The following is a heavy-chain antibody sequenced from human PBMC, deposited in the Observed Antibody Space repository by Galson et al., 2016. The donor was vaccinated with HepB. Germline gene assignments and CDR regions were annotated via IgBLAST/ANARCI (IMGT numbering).Heavy chain of an antibody. J-gene: IGHJ5*02. V-gene: IGHV3-53*01. D-gene: IGHD3/OR15-3a*01. CDR1: GVTLSDNY. Sequence: SLRLSCAGSGVTLSDNYMSWVRQAPGKGLEWISVIYRGGSTYYADSVKGRFTISRDNSKNTLYLQMDSLRVEDTAIYYCASGLVFDWFDHWGQGTLVTVSS. CDR3: ASGLVFDWFDH. CDR2: IYRGGST.